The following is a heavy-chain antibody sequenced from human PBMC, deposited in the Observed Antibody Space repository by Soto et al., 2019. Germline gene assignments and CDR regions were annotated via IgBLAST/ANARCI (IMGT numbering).Heavy chain of an antibody. CDR2: MSHDGSKT. J-gene: IGHJ4*02. D-gene: IGHD2-15*01. V-gene: IGHV3-30*03. CDR1: GFTFSIYC. Sequence: GWSXRLSCAASGFTFSIYCFQWVRQAPGKGLEWVTLMSHDGSKTVYADSVEGRFTISRDNSRNTLYLQMNSLKDEDTAVYYCASGQCGNNCYIFEYWGQGTLVTVSS. CDR3: ASGQCGNNCYIFEY.